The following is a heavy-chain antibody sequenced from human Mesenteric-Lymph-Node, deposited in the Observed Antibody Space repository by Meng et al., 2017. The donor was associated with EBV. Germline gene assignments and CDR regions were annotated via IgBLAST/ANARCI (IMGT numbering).Heavy chain of an antibody. D-gene: IGHD5-24*01. CDR1: GFTFSDHY. J-gene: IGHJ4*02. Sequence: QVKLVESGGGSVKPGGALRLTCAASGFTFSDHYMSWVRPAPGKGLEWLSYISSSSGTKQYADSVKGRFTISRDNAKNSVYLQMDRLRVDDTAVYYCARRRGGLLFFDHWGQGILVTVSS. CDR2: ISSSSGTK. V-gene: IGHV3-11*01. CDR3: ARRRGGLLFFDH.